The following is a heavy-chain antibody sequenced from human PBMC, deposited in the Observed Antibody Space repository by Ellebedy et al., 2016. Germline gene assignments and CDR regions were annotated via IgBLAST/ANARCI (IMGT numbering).Heavy chain of an antibody. CDR1: GFTFSSYS. Sequence: GESLKISCAASGFTFSSYSMNWVRQAPGKGLEWVSYISSSSSTIYYADSVKGRFTISRDNAKNSLYLQMNSLRDEDTAVYYCARDFRGWWGYFDYWGQGTLVTVSS. CDR3: ARDFRGWWGYFDY. D-gene: IGHD3-10*01. V-gene: IGHV3-48*02. J-gene: IGHJ4*02. CDR2: ISSSSSTI.